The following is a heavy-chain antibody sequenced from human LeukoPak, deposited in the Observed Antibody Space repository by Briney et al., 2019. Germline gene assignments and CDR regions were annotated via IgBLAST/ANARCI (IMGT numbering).Heavy chain of an antibody. D-gene: IGHD4-17*01. J-gene: IGHJ6*02. CDR1: GDSISSYY. CDR2: IYYSGRT. CDR3: ARVPINYGDYYYYGMDV. Sequence: PSVTLSLTCTVSGDSISSYYWSWIRQPPGKGLEWIGSIYYSGRTNYNPSLKSRVTISVDTSKNHFSLKLSSVTAADTAVYYCARVPINYGDYYYYGMDVWGQGTTVTLSS. V-gene: IGHV4-59*01.